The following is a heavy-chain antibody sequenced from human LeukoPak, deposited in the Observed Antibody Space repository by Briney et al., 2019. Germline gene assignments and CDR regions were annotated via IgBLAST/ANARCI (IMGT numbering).Heavy chain of an antibody. Sequence: SETLSLTCAVYGGSFSGYYWSWIRQPPGKGLEWIGEINHSGSTNYNPSLKSRVTISVDTSKNQFSLKLSSVTVADTAVYYCARAGEGISFDYWGQGTLVTVSS. CDR2: INHSGST. D-gene: IGHD3-10*01. V-gene: IGHV4-34*01. J-gene: IGHJ4*02. CDR3: ARAGEGISFDY. CDR1: GGSFSGYY.